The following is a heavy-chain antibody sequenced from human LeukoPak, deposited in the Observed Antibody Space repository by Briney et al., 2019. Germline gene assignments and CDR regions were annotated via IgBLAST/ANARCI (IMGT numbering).Heavy chain of an antibody. CDR3: ARDKSGRNWFDP. D-gene: IGHD6-25*01. CDR2: IYYSGST. CDR1: GGSISSGGYS. Sequence: SQTLSLTCTVSGGSISSGGYSWSWIRQHPGKGLEWIGYIYYSGSTYYNPSLKSRVTISVDTSKNQFSLKLSSVTAADTAVYYCARDKSGRNWFDPWGQGTLVTVSS. J-gene: IGHJ5*02. V-gene: IGHV4-31*03.